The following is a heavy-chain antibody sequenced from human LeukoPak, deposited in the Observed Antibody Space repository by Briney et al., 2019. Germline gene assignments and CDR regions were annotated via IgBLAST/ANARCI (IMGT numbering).Heavy chain of an antibody. J-gene: IGHJ4*02. CDR1: RFTFSNYA. Sequence: GGSLRLSCLGSRFTFSNYAMYWVRQAPGKGLEWVAGISYDSNRIFYADSVKGRFTISRDNSNNTLYLQMNSLRAEDTAVYYCARSYSSSSGGLYYFDYWGQGTLVTVSS. CDR3: ARSYSSSSGGLYYFDY. V-gene: IGHV3-33*07. D-gene: IGHD6-6*01. CDR2: ISYDSNRI.